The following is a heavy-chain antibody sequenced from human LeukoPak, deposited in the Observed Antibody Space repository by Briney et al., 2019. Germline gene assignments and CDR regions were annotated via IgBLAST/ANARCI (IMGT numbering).Heavy chain of an antibody. CDR2: INPNSGGT. CDR1: GYTFTGYY. D-gene: IGHD1-26*01. J-gene: IGHJ6*04. CDR3: ASNLVGATSPDY. V-gene: IGHV1-2*02. Sequence: ASVKVSCKASGYTFTGYYMHWVRQAPGQGLEWIGWINPNSGGTNYAQKFQGRVTMTRDTSISTAYMELSRLRSDDTAVYYCASNLVGATSPDYWGKGTTVTVSS.